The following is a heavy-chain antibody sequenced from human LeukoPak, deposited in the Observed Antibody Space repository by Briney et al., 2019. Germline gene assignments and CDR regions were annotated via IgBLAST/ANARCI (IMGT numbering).Heavy chain of an antibody. Sequence: GGSLRLSCAASGFTFSNYAMRWVRQAPGKGLEWVSGIRGSGDSTYYADSVKGRFTISRDNSKNTLYLQMNSLRAEDTAVYYCAKGRLGIAVAGIDWFDPWGQGTLVTVSS. V-gene: IGHV3-23*01. CDR2: IRGSGDST. J-gene: IGHJ5*02. CDR1: GFTFSNYA. CDR3: AKGRLGIAVAGIDWFDP. D-gene: IGHD6-19*01.